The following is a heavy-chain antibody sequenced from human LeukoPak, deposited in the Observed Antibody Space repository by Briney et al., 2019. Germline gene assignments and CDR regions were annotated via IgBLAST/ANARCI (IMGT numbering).Heavy chain of an antibody. CDR2: ISDSGGSR. J-gene: IGHJ4*01. CDR1: AFAFSNQA. V-gene: IGHV3-23*01. Sequence: PGGSLRLSCAASAFAFSNQAMGWLRQASGKGLEWVSAISDSGGSRYYADSVKGRFTISRDNSRNTLFLQMNTLRAEDTAVYYLVKDALRTSGWYFFYYCGHGTRVSVSS. CDR3: VKDALRTSGWYFFYY. D-gene: IGHD6-19*01.